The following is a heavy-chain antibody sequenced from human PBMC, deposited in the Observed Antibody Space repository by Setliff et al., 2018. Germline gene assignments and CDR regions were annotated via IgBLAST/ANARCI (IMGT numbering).Heavy chain of an antibody. CDR3: ARSLGSGSYYGSRPFHSDY. J-gene: IGHJ4*02. CDR1: GDSISTGINY. Sequence: SETLSLTCTVSGDSISTGINYWSWIRQPAGKGLEWIGHIDRSGNTNFNPSLKSRVTISGDRSKNQFSLELSSVTAADTAVYYCARSLGSGSYYGSRPFHSDYWGQGILVTVS. CDR2: IDRSGNT. D-gene: IGHD3-10*01. V-gene: IGHV4-61*09.